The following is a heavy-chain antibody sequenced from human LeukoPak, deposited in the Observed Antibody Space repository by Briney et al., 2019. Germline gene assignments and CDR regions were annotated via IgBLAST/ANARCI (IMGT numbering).Heavy chain of an antibody. D-gene: IGHD1-1*01. V-gene: IGHV3-74*01. CDR1: GLTFSSHW. CDR2: ITNDGSST. Sequence: HPGGSLRLSWAASGLTFSSHWMHWVRQAPGKGLVWVSRITNDGSSTTYADSVKGRFTVSRDNAKNSLFLQMNSLRAEDTAIYYCARSLTTLTYEGYWGQGTLVTVSS. CDR3: ARSLTTLTYEGY. J-gene: IGHJ4*02.